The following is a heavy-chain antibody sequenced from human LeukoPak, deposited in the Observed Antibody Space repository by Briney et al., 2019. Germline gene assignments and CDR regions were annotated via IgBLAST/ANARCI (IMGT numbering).Heavy chain of an antibody. CDR1: GFNFDDYG. D-gene: IGHD6-13*01. CDR2: INWNGGSI. V-gene: IGHV3-20*04. CDR3: ARVFGSSSWFDAFDI. Sequence: GGSLRLSCAASGFNFDDYGMSWVRQAPGKGLEWVSGINWNGGSIGYADSVKGRFTISRDNAKNSLYLQLNSLRAADTALYYCARVFGSSSWFDAFDIWGQGTMVSVSS. J-gene: IGHJ3*02.